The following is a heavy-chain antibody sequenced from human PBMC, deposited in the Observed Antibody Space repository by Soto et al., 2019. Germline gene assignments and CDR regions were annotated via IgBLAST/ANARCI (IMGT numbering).Heavy chain of an antibody. J-gene: IGHJ4*02. CDR2: IWYDGSNK. Sequence: QVQLVESGGGVVQPGRSLRLSCAASGFTFSSYGMHRVRQAPGKGLEWVAVIWYDGSNKYYADSVKGRFTISRDNSKNTLYLQTNSLRAEDTAVYYCARDGGLVVVAADFDYWGQGTLVTVSS. V-gene: IGHV3-33*01. D-gene: IGHD2-15*01. CDR3: ARDGGLVVVAADFDY. CDR1: GFTFSSYG.